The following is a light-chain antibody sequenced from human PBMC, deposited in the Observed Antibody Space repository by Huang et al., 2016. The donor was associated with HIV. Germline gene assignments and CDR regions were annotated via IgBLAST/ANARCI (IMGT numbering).Light chain of an antibody. CDR2: AAS. Sequence: IQLTQSPSSLSASVGDRFTITCRASQGISSYLAWYQQQPGKAPKLLIYAASTLESGVPSRFSGSGSGTDFTLTISSLRPEDFATYYCQQLINYPVTFGGGTKVEIK. CDR1: QGISSY. V-gene: IGKV1-9*01. CDR3: QQLINYPVT. J-gene: IGKJ4*01.